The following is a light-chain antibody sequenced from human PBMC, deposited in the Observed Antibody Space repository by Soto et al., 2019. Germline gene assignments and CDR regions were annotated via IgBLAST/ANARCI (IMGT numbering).Light chain of an antibody. CDR3: CSYAGSSTYV. Sequence: QSALTQPASVSGSPGQSITISCTVTSSDVGSYNLVSWYQQHPGKAPKLMIYEGSKRPSGASNRFSGSKSGNTASLTISGLQAEDEADYYCCSYAGSSTYVFGTGTKVTVL. V-gene: IGLV2-23*01. J-gene: IGLJ1*01. CDR1: SSDVGSYNL. CDR2: EGS.